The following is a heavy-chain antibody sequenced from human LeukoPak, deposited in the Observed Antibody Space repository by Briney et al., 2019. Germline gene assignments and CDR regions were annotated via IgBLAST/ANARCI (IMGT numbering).Heavy chain of an antibody. V-gene: IGHV4-59*08. J-gene: IGHJ3*02. Sequence: PSETLSLTCTVSGGSISSYYWSWIRQPPGKGLEWIGYIYYSGSTNYNPSLKSRVTISVDTSKNQFSLKLSSVTAADTAVYYCASTLRGGNYDYVWGSPYDAFDIWGQGRMVTVSS. CDR2: IYYSGST. CDR1: GGSISSYY. CDR3: ASTLRGGNYDYVWGSPYDAFDI. D-gene: IGHD3-16*01.